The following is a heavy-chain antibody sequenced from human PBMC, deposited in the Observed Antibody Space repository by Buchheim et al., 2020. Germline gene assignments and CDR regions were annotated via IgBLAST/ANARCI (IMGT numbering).Heavy chain of an antibody. CDR3: ARRRGDHTHYYFDY. V-gene: IGHV3-7*01. CDR2: IKQEGSEK. Sequence: EVQLVESGGGLVQPGGSLRLSCGASGFTFTTYWMSWVRQAPGKGLEWLANIKQEGSEKYYVDSVKGRFTISRDNAKNSLYLQMNSLRAGDTAVYYCARRRGDHTHYYFDYWGQGTL. D-gene: IGHD5-24*01. J-gene: IGHJ4*02. CDR1: GFTFTTYW.